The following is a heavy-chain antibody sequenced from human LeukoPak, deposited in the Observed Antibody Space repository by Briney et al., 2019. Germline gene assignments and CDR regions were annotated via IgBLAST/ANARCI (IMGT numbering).Heavy chain of an antibody. J-gene: IGHJ4*02. CDR1: GGSFTGYY. CDR3: ARGRRQLVRSWGY. D-gene: IGHD6-13*01. V-gene: IGHV4-34*01. CDR2: ISHRGST. Sequence: KPSETLSLTCAVYGGSFTGYYWSWLRQPPGKGLEWIGEISHRGSTNYNPSLKSRVTISVYTSKNQFSLKLTSVTAADTAVYYCARGRRQLVRSWGYWGQGTLVTVSS.